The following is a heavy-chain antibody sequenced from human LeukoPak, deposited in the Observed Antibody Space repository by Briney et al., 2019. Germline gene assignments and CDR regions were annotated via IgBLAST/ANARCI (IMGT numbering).Heavy chain of an antibody. CDR1: GGSFSGYY. Sequence: PSETLSLTCAVYGGSFSGYYWSWIRQPPGKGLEWIGEINHSGSTNYHPSLKSRVTISVDTSKKQFSLKLSSVTAADTAVYYCARGLSAVVYWGQGTLVTVSS. J-gene: IGHJ4*02. D-gene: IGHD3-16*02. V-gene: IGHV4-34*01. CDR3: ARGLSAVVY. CDR2: INHSGST.